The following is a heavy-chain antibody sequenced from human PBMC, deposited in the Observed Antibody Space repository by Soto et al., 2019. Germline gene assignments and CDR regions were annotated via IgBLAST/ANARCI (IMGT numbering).Heavy chain of an antibody. D-gene: IGHD2-15*01. V-gene: IGHV4-30-4*01. Sequence: QVQLQESGPGLVKPSQTLSLTCTVSGGSISSGDYYWSWIRQPPGKGLEWIGYIYYSGSTYYNPSLKSRVTISVDTSKNQFSLKLSSVTAADTAVYYCAILKGGGYATPRYYFDYWGQGTLVTVSS. J-gene: IGHJ4*02. CDR3: AILKGGGYATPRYYFDY. CDR1: GGSISSGDYY. CDR2: IYYSGST.